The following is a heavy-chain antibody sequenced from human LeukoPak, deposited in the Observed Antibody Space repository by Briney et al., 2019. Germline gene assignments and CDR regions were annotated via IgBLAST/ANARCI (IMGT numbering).Heavy chain of an antibody. V-gene: IGHV3-66*02. CDR2: IYSGGST. CDR3: ARDPASYGDPAGY. D-gene: IGHD4-17*01. Sequence: GGSLRLSCAASGFTVGSNYMSWVRQAPGKGLEWVSVIYSGGSTYYADSVKGRFTIYRDNSKNTLYLQMNSLRAEDTAVYYCARDPASYGDPAGYWGQGTLVTVSS. J-gene: IGHJ4*02. CDR1: GFTVGSNY.